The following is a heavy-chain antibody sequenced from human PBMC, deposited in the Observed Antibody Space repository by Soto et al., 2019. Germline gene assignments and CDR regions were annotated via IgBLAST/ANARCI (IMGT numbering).Heavy chain of an antibody. CDR1: GVSISSHDW. Sequence: SETLSLTCAVSGVSISSHDWWTWVRQPPGKGLEWIGESHQSGNTNYNSSLESRVTISVDKSKNQFSLNLSSVTVADTAVYYCAREPRAWG. CDR2: SHQSGNT. J-gene: IGHJ5*01. V-gene: IGHV4-4*02. CDR3: AREPRA.